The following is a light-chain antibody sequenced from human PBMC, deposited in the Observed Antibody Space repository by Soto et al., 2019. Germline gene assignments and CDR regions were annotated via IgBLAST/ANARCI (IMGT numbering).Light chain of an antibody. CDR1: QSVSSY. CDR3: QQGSHSLT. Sequence: EIVLTQSPATLSLSPGERATLSCRASQSVSSYLAWYQQKPGQAPRLLIYDASNRATGIPARFSGSGSGTDFTLTISSLEPEDCAVYYCQQGSHSLTFGGGNKVYIK. J-gene: IGKJ4*01. V-gene: IGKV3-11*01. CDR2: DAS.